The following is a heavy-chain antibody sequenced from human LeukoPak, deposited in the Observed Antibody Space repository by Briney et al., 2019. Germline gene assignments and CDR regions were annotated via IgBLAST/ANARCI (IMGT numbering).Heavy chain of an antibody. D-gene: IGHD6-13*01. CDR3: ASGASSPTDY. J-gene: IGHJ4*02. CDR2: MYYSGST. V-gene: IGHV4-59*11. CDR1: GGSISSHY. Sequence: SETLSLTRTISGGSISSHYWSWIRQPPGKGLEWIGYMYYSGSTNYNPSLKSRVTISVDTSKNQFSLKLSSVTAADTAVYYCASGASSPTDYWGQGTLVTVSS.